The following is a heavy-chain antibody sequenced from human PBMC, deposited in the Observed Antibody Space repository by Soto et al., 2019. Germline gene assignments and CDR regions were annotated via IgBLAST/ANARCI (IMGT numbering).Heavy chain of an antibody. CDR1: GGSLSSYY. Sequence: PSETLSLTCTVSGGSLSSYYWSWIRQPPGKGLEWIGYIYYSGSTNYNPSLKSRVTISVDTSKNQFSLKLSSVTAADTAVYYCARKSGYDFWSGYYANNWFDPWGQGTLVTVSS. CDR3: ARKSGYDFWSGYYANNWFDP. V-gene: IGHV4-59*01. J-gene: IGHJ5*02. D-gene: IGHD3-3*01. CDR2: IYYSGST.